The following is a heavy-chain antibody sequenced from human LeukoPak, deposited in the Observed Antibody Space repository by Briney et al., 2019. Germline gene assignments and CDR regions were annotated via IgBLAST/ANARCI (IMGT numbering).Heavy chain of an antibody. Sequence: SETLSLTCAVYGGSFSGYYWSWIRQPPGKGLEWIGEINHSGSTNYNPSLKSRVTISVDTSKNQFSLKLSSVTAADTPVYYCASILLRYFDGHYYPAYDPWGQGTLVTVSS. CDR2: INHSGST. J-gene: IGHJ5*02. CDR1: GGSFSGYY. V-gene: IGHV4-34*01. CDR3: ASILLRYFDGHYYPAYDP. D-gene: IGHD3-9*01.